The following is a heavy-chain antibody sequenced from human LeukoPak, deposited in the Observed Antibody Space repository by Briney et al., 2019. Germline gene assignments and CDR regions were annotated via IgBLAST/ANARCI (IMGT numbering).Heavy chain of an antibody. V-gene: IGHV4-59*02. CDR2: IFYSGST. CDR3: ARVYYSNSYDYWYFDL. D-gene: IGHD6-13*01. Sequence: GSLRLSCAASGISVSSNYMSWIRQPPGKGLEWIGYIFYSGSTNYNPSLKSRVTISVDTSKNQFSLKLSSVTAADTAVYYCARVYYSNSYDYWYFDLWGRGTLVTVSS. CDR1: GISVSSNY. J-gene: IGHJ2*01.